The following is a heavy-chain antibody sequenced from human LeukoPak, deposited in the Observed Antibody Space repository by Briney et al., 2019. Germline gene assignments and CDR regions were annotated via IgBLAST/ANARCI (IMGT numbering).Heavy chain of an antibody. CDR1: GFTVNTYD. CDR2: IYGGGNT. CDR3: ARGLLIDY. V-gene: IGHV3-66*01. Sequence: GGSLRLSCAASGFTVNTYDMSWVRQAPGKGLEWVSIIYGGGNTYYADSMKGKFTISRGNSKNTLYLQMHSLRVEDTAVYYCARGLLIDYWGQGTLVTVSS. J-gene: IGHJ4*02.